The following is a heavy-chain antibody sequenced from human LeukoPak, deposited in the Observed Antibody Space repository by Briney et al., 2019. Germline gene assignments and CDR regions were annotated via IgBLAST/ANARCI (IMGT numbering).Heavy chain of an antibody. J-gene: IGHJ6*03. D-gene: IGHD2-2*01. CDR2: FYSSGNT. CDR3: ASNNCSSTSCYLYYYYMDV. V-gene: IGHV4-61*02. CDR1: GGSVSSGSYY. Sequence: SQTLSLTCTVSGGSVSSGSYYWSWIRQPAGKGLEWIGRFYSSGNTEYNPSPKSRVTISVDTSKNQFSLKLSSVTAADTAVYYCASNNCSSTSCYLYYYYMDVWGKGTTVTVSS.